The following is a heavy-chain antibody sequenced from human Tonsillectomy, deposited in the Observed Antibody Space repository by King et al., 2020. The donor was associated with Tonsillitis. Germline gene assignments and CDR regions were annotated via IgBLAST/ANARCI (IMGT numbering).Heavy chain of an antibody. V-gene: IGHV4-39*01. CDR3: ARDYGLN. CDR1: GGSISSSPDY. Sequence: QLQLQESGPGLLKPSETLSLTCAVSGGSISSSPDYWGWIRQPPGKGLEWIGSFYYSGYTYYNPSLKSRVTISVDTSKNQFSLSLTSVTAADTAVYYCARDYGLNWGQGTLVTVSS. J-gene: IGHJ4*02. D-gene: IGHD4-17*01. CDR2: FYYSGYT.